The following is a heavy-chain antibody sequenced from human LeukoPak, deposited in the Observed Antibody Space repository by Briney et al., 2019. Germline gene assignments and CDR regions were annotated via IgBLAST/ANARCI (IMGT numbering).Heavy chain of an antibody. V-gene: IGHV4-34*01. Sequence: KPSETLSLTCAVYGGSFSGYYWSWIRQPPGKGLEWIGEINHSGSTNCNPSLKSRVTISVDTSKNQFSLKLSSVTAADTAVYYCATARRVDYYYYYMDVWVKGTTVTVSS. J-gene: IGHJ6*03. CDR2: INHSGST. D-gene: IGHD5-24*01. CDR1: GGSFSGYY. CDR3: ATARRVDYYYYYMDV.